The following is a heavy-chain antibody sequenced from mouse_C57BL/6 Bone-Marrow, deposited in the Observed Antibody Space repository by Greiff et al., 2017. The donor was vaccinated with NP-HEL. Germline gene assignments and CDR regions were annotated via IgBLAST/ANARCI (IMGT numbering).Heavy chain of an antibody. D-gene: IGHD2-3*01. CDR1: GYTFTSYW. CDR3: ARYDGYYGWYFDV. Sequence: VQLQQPGAELVMPGASVKLSCKASGYTFTSYWMHWVKQRPGQGLEWIGEIDPSDSYTNYNQKFKGKSTLTVDKSSSTAYMQLSSLTSEDSAVYYCARYDGYYGWYFDVWGTGTTVTVSS. J-gene: IGHJ1*03. V-gene: IGHV1-69*01. CDR2: IDPSDSYT.